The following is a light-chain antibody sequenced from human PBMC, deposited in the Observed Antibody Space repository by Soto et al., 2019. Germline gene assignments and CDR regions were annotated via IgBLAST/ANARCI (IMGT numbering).Light chain of an antibody. Sequence: QSVLTQPPSASGTPGQRVTISCSGSSSNIGSNTVNWYQQLPGTAPKLLIYSNNQRPSGVPDRFSGSKSGTSASLAISGLQSEDEADYYCAACDDSLNGVVFGGGTKLTVL. CDR2: SNN. CDR3: AACDDSLNGVV. J-gene: IGLJ2*01. CDR1: SSNIGSNT. V-gene: IGLV1-44*01.